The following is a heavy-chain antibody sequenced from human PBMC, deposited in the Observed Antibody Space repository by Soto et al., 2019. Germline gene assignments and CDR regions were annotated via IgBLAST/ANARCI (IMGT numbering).Heavy chain of an antibody. CDR1: GGSMSNYY. D-gene: IGHD6-13*01. V-gene: IGHV4-4*07. J-gene: IGHJ5*01. CDR2: IYTSGST. Sequence: PSETLSLTCTVSGGSMSNYYWTWIRQPAGKGLEYIGRIYTSGSTNYNPSLKSRVTMSVDTSKNQFSLKLSSVTAADTALYYCARQTTYSSSWFDYWGQGTLVTVS. CDR3: ARQTTYSSSWFDY.